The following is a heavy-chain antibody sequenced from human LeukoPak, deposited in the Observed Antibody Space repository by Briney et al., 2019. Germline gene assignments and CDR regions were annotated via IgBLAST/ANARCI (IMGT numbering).Heavy chain of an antibody. D-gene: IGHD1-26*01. CDR1: GFTFSSYG. CDR2: ISGSGSST. J-gene: IGHJ3*02. Sequence: GGSLRLSCAASGFTFSSYGMSWVRQAPGKGLEWVSSISGSGSSTYYADFVKGRLTISRDNSKNTLYLQMNSLRAEDTAVYYCAKVQATWELLGAFDIWGQGTMVTVSS. CDR3: AKVQATWELLGAFDI. V-gene: IGHV3-23*01.